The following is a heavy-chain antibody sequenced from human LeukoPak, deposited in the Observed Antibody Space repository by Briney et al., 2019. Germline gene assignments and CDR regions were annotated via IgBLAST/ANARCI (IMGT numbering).Heavy chain of an antibody. CDR1: GYTFTSYG. CDR2: ISAYNGNT. V-gene: IGHV1-18*01. D-gene: IGHD6-19*01. J-gene: IGHJ6*02. CDR3: ARDGQWLRDYYYGMDV. Sequence: ASVKVSCKASGYTFTSYGISWVRQAPGQGLEWMGWISAYNGNTNYAQKLQGRVTMTTDTSTSTAYMELRSLRSDDTAVYYCARDGQWLRDYYYGMDVWAKGPRSPSP.